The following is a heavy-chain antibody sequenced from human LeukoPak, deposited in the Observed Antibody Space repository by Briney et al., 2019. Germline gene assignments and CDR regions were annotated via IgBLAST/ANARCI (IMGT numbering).Heavy chain of an antibody. CDR1: GYTFTGYY. V-gene: IGHV1-2*06. J-gene: IGHJ4*02. D-gene: IGHD3-16*01. CDR3: ARRGFDS. Sequence: EASVKVSCKASGYTFTGYYTHWVRQAPGQGLEWMGRINPSSGVTYYVQKFEGRVTMTRDTSVSTVYMEVGNLTSDDTAMYFCARRGFDSWGQGTLVTVSS. CDR2: INPSSGVT.